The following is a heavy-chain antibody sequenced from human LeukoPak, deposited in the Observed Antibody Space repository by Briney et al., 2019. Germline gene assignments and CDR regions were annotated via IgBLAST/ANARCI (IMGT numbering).Heavy chain of an antibody. CDR1: GGSFSGYY. V-gene: IGHV4-34*01. CDR3: ARGDSNPLNWYFDL. CDR2: INHSGST. D-gene: IGHD4-11*01. Sequence: KSSETLSLTCAVYGGSFSGYYWSWIRQPPGKGLEWIGEINHSGSTNYNPSLKSRVTISVDTSKNQFSLKLSSVTAADTAVYYCARGDSNPLNWYFDLWGRGTLVTVSS. J-gene: IGHJ2*01.